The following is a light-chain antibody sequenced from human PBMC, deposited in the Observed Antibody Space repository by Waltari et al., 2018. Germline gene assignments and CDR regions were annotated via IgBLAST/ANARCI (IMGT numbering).Light chain of an antibody. CDR2: AAS. CDR3: QQSYSTPPLT. CDR1: QSISSY. V-gene: IGKV1-39*01. Sequence: DIQTTQSPSSLSASIGDRVTIPCRASQSISSYLNWYQQKPGKAPKLLIYAASSLQSGVPSRFSGSGSGTDFTLTISSLQPEDFATYYCQQSYSTPPLTFGGGTKVEIK. J-gene: IGKJ4*01.